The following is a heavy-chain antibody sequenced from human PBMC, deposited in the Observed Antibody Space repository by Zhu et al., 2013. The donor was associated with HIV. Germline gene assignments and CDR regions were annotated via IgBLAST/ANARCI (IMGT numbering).Heavy chain of an antibody. CDR1: GYTFTGHY. CDR2: FSPYGGAT. V-gene: IGHV1-2*02. J-gene: IGHJ3*01. D-gene: IGHD6-25*01. CDR3: ARDERALDV. Sequence: QVQLVQSGAEVKKPGASVKVSCKASGYTFTGHYIHWVRQAPGQGLEWMGWFSPYGGATNYAQKFQGRVSMTGDTTIHTAYMQLNRLVYDDTAVHYCARDERALDVWGQGTMVTVSS.